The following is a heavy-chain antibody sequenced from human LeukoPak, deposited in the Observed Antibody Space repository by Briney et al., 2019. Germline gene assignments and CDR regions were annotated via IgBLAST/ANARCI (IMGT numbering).Heavy chain of an antibody. CDR3: AREAAAGSFDY. D-gene: IGHD6-13*01. CDR1: GGSISSGSYY. V-gene: IGHV4-61*02. Sequence: SETLSLTCTVSGGSISSGSYYWSWIRQPAGKGLEWIGRIYTSGSTNYNPSLKSRVTISVDTSKNQFSLKLSSVTAADTAVYYCAREAAAGSFDYWGQGTLVTVSS. J-gene: IGHJ4*02. CDR2: IYTSGST.